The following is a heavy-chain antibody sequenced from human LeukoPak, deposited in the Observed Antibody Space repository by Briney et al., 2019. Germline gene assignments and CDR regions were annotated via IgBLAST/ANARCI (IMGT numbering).Heavy chain of an antibody. CDR1: GGSFIGYY. J-gene: IGHJ4*02. CDR3: ARGYFDYYGSGSYYNLIDY. CDR2: INHSRAT. D-gene: IGHD3-10*01. V-gene: IGHV4-34*01. Sequence: PSETLSLTCAVSGGSFIGYYWSWVRQPPGKGLEWIGEINHSRATNYNPSLKSRVTIPVVTSKKEFSLKLKSVTAADTAIYYCARGYFDYYGSGSYYNLIDYWGQGILVTVSS.